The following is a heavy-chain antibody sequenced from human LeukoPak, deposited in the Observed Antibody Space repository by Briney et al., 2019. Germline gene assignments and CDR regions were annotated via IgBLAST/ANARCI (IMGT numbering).Heavy chain of an antibody. Sequence: PGGSLRLSCAASGFTFSSYAMSWVRQAPGKGLEWVSTLSGSGGNTYYADSVKGRVTISRDNSKSTLYLQMNSLRAEDTAVYHCAKGSYYYDSADYFDYWGQGTLVTVSS. CDR3: AKGSYYYDSADYFDY. CDR2: LSGSGGNT. D-gene: IGHD3-22*01. CDR1: GFTFSSYA. J-gene: IGHJ4*02. V-gene: IGHV3-23*01.